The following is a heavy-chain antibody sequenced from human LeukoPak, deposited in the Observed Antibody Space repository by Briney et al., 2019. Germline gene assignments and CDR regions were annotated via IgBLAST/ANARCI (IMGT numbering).Heavy chain of an antibody. J-gene: IGHJ6*03. Sequence: PSETLSLTCTVSGGSISSGSYYWSWIRQPAGTGLEWIGRIYTSGSTNYNPSLKSRVTISVDTSKNQFSLKLSSVTAADTAVYYCARDRRLDYYYMDVWGKGTTVTVSS. CDR1: GGSISSGSYY. CDR2: IYTSGST. CDR3: ARDRRLDYYYMDV. D-gene: IGHD6-25*01. V-gene: IGHV4-61*02.